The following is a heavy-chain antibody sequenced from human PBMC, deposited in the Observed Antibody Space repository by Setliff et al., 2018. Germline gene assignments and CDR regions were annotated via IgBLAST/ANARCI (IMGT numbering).Heavy chain of an antibody. CDR1: GYTFTSYA. Sequence: ASVTVSCTASGYTFTSYAMHWVRQDPGQRLEWMGWINAGNGNTKYSQKFQGRLTITRDTSANTAYMGRSSLRSEDTAVYYCAGDGFGFVVVTAAIYYYYYMDVWGKGTTVTVSS. V-gene: IGHV1-3*01. CDR2: INAGNGNT. J-gene: IGHJ6*03. CDR3: AGDGFGFVVVTAAIYYYYYMDV. D-gene: IGHD2-2*01.